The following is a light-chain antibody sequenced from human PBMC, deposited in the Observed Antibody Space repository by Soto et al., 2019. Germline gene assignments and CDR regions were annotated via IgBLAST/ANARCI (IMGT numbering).Light chain of an antibody. CDR3: YSYADTNNVV. Sequence: QSALTQPPSASGSPGQSVTISCAGTSSDVGFYNYVSWYQQHPGKAPKLIISEVSQRPSGVPDRFSGSKSGNTASLTVSGLQSEDEADYYCYSYADTNNVVFGTGTKLTFL. CDR1: SSDVGFYNY. V-gene: IGLV2-8*01. J-gene: IGLJ1*01. CDR2: EVS.